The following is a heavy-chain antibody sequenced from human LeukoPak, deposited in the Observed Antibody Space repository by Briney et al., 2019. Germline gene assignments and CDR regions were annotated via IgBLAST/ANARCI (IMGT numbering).Heavy chain of an antibody. V-gene: IGHV1-2*02. CDR3: ARDECSGGCINASDP. CDR2: ISPSDGAT. J-gene: IGHJ5*02. D-gene: IGHD2-15*01. Sequence: ASVKVSCKAFGYTFTAYYIHWMRQAPGQGLEWMGWISPSDGATRYAPKFQGRVTMTGDTSISTAYMELSSPTSDDTAVYYCARDECSGGCINASDPWGQGTLVTVS. CDR1: GYTFTAYY.